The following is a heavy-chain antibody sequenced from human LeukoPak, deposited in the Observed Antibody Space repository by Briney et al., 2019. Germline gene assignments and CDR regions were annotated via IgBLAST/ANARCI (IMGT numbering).Heavy chain of an antibody. V-gene: IGHV1-2*02. CDR2: INPNSGGT. D-gene: IGHD2-15*01. CDR3: ARVLSGYSYYYYGMDV. CDR1: GYTFTGYY. Sequence: ASVKVSCKASGYTFTGYYMHWVRQAPGQGLEWIGWINPNSGGTNYAQKFQGRVTMTRETSITTAYIELTRLRSDDTAVYYCARVLSGYSYYYYGMDVWGQGTTVTVSS. J-gene: IGHJ6*02.